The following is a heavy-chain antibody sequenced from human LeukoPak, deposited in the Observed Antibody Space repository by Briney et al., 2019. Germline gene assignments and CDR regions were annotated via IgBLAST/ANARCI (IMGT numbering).Heavy chain of an antibody. CDR3: AREGRDSSGYYVLYYFGY. D-gene: IGHD3-22*01. Sequence: PGRSLRLSCAASGFIFSSYAIHWVRQAPGKGLEWVAVISYDGSNKYYADSVKGRFAISRDNSKNTLYLQMNSLRAEDTAVYYCAREGRDSSGYYVLYYFGYWGQGTLVTVSS. CDR2: ISYDGSNK. J-gene: IGHJ4*02. V-gene: IGHV3-30*09. CDR1: GFIFSSYA.